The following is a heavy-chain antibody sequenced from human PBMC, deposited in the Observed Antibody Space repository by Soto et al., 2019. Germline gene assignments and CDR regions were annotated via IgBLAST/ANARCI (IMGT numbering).Heavy chain of an antibody. CDR2: INHSGST. CDR1: GGSFSGYY. Sequence: SETLSLTCAVYGGSFSGYYWSWIRQPPGKGLEWIGEINHSGSTNYNPSLKSRVTISVDTSKNQFSLKLSSVTAADTAVYYCASSSLYGMDVWGQGTTVTVSS. J-gene: IGHJ6*02. CDR3: ASSSLYGMDV. V-gene: IGHV4-34*01.